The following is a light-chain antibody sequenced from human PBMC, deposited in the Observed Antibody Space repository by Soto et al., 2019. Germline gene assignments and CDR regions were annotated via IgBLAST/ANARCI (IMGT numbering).Light chain of an antibody. CDR3: QQYDTLSFT. Sequence: DIQMTQSPSSLSASVGDRVTITCQASHDSSNYLNWYQQKLGKAPKLLIYDASNLEPGVPSRFSGSGSGTKFIFTISSLQPEDIATYYCQQYDTLSFTFGPGTKVAL. CDR2: DAS. V-gene: IGKV1-33*01. J-gene: IGKJ3*01. CDR1: HDSSNY.